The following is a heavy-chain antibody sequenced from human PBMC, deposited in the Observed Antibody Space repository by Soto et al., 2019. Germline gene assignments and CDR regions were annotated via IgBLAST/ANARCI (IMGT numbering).Heavy chain of an antibody. CDR1: GGSISSYY. CDR2: IYYSGST. D-gene: IGHD5-18*01. V-gene: IGHV4-59*01. CDR3: ARSVVDTAMVIWFDP. J-gene: IGHJ5*02. Sequence: SETLSLTCTVSGGSISSYYWGWIRQPPGKGLEWIGYIYYSGSTNYNPSLKSRVTISVDTSKNQFSLKLSSVTAADTAVYYCARSVVDTAMVIWFDPWGQGTLVTVSS.